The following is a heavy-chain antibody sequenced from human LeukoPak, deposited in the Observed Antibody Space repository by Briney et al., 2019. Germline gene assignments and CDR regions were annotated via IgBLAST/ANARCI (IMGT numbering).Heavy chain of an antibody. CDR2: IHPNSGAT. CDR1: GYTFTDYY. D-gene: IGHD5-12*01. V-gene: IGHV1-2*02. Sequence: ASGKVSCKTSGYTFTDYYLHWVRQATGQGLEWVGWIHPNSGATHYTQKFQGRLTMTRDTSISTVYMELTRLRSDDTAVYYCARDMGRYSGYDYDYWGQGTLVTASS. J-gene: IGHJ4*02. CDR3: ARDMGRYSGYDYDY.